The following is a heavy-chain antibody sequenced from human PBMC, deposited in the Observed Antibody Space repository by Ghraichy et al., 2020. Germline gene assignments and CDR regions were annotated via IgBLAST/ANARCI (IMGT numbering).Heavy chain of an antibody. CDR3: TTDPDRGVTPKLLDY. Sequence: GGSLRLSCAASGFTFSNAWMSWVRQAPGKGLEWVGRIKSKTDGGTTDYAAPVKGRFTISRDDSKNTLYLQMNSLKTEDTAVYYCTTDPDRGVTPKLLDYWGQGTLVTVSS. D-gene: IGHD4-23*01. CDR2: IKSKTDGGTT. J-gene: IGHJ4*02. CDR1: GFTFSNAW. V-gene: IGHV3-15*01.